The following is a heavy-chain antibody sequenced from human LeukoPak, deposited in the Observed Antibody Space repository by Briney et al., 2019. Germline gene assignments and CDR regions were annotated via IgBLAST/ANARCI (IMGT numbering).Heavy chain of an antibody. J-gene: IGHJ5*02. CDR3: ARIVKYCSSTSCYSVADWFDP. CDR2: IYTSGST. D-gene: IGHD2-2*01. V-gene: IGHV4-4*09. Sequence: SETLSLTCTVSGGSISSYYWSWIRQPPGKGLEWIGYIYTSGSTNYNPSLKRRVTIAVDTSKNQFSLKLSSVTAADTAVYYCARIVKYCSSTSCYSVADWFDPWGQGTLVTVSS. CDR1: GGSISSYY.